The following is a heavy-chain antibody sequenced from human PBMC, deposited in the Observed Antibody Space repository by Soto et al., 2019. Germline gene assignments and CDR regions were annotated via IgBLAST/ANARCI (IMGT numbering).Heavy chain of an antibody. CDR2: IIPIFGTA. J-gene: IGHJ4*02. D-gene: IGHD2-15*01. CDR3: MRGGWGDSPIDY. CDR1: GGTFSSYA. Sequence: SVKVSCKDSGGTFSSYAISWVRQAPGQGLEWMGGIIPIFGTANYAQKFQGRVTITADESTSTAYMELSSLRSDDTAVYYCMRGGWGDSPIDYWGQGTQVTVSS. V-gene: IGHV1-69*13.